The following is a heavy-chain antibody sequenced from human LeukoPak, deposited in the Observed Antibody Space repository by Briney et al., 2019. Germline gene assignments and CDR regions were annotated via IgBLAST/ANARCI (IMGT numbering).Heavy chain of an antibody. D-gene: IGHD3-9*01. CDR2: IIPILGIA. V-gene: IGHV1-69*04. J-gene: IGHJ2*01. Sequence: GASVKVSCNASGYTFTSYAISWVRQAPGQGLEWMGRIIPILGIANYAQKFQGRVTITADKSTSTAYMELSSLRSGDTAVYYCARDLNYDILTGRPSYWYFDLWGRGTLVTVSS. CDR3: ARDLNYDILTGRPSYWYFDL. CDR1: GYTFTSYA.